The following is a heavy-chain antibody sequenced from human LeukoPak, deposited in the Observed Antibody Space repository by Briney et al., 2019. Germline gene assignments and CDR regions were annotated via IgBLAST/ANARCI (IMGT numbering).Heavy chain of an antibody. Sequence: SETLSLTRTLSGGSISSYYWSWIRHPAGKGLEWIGYVFYSGSTSYTTSLKSRVTISVDTSKTQFSLKLTSVTAADTAAYYCARHRGSSWNYFDYWGQGTLVTVSS. V-gene: IGHV4-59*08. J-gene: IGHJ4*02. D-gene: IGHD6-13*01. CDR2: VFYSGST. CDR1: GGSISSYY. CDR3: ARHRGSSWNYFDY.